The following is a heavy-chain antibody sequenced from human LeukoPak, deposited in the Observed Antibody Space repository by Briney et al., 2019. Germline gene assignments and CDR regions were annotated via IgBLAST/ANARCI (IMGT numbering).Heavy chain of an antibody. Sequence: SVKVSCKASGGTFSSYAISWVRQAPGQGLEWMGGIIPIFGTANYAQKFQGRVTITADESTSTAYMELSSLRSEDTAVYYCARDRDVGQQLVDVFNIWGQGKMVTVSS. J-gene: IGHJ3*02. CDR2: IIPIFGTA. CDR3: ARDRDVGQQLVDVFNI. V-gene: IGHV1-69*13. D-gene: IGHD6-13*01. CDR1: GGTFSSYA.